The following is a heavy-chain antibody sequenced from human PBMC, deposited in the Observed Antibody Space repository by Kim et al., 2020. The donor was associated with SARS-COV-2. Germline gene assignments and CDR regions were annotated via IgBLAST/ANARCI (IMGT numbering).Heavy chain of an antibody. J-gene: IGHJ4*02. V-gene: IGHV3-7*01. Sequence: GGSLRLSCEVSGIIFSTSWMSWVRQAPGKGLEWVASMTDDGSQRYTPDSVKGRFTIARDNGRHLLFLLMKSLRAEDTAVYYCAVDDSVRLGAAGKPYDHWGRGTRVTFSS. CDR1: GIIFSTSW. CDR2: MTDDGSQR. D-gene: IGHD6-13*01. CDR3: AVDDSVRLGAAGKPYDH.